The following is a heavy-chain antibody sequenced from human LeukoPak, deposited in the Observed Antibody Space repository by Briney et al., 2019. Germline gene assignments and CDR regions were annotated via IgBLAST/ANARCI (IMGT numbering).Heavy chain of an antibody. CDR1: RFTFSSYN. CDR3: ARVHSSSWYIDWFDP. J-gene: IGHJ5*02. Sequence: PGGSLTLFCAASRFTFSSYNMNWVPQAPGKALEWVSSISSSSSYIYYADSVKGRFTISRDNAKNSLYLQMNSLRAEDTAVYYCARVHSSSWYIDWFDPWGQGTLVTVSS. V-gene: IGHV3-21*01. CDR2: ISSSSSYI. D-gene: IGHD6-13*01.